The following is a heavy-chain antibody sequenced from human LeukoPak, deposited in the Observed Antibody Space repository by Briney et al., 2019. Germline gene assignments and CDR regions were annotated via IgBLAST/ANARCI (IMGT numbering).Heavy chain of an antibody. CDR3: AKSHHVTAIDY. D-gene: IGHD2-21*02. CDR2: SGSGGST. Sequence: GGSLRLSCAASGFTFSTYAMSWVRQAPGKGLEWVSASGSGGSTYYADSVKGRFTISRDNSKNTLYLQMNSLRAEDTAVYYCAKSHHVTAIDYWGQGTLVTVSS. J-gene: IGHJ4*02. V-gene: IGHV3-23*01. CDR1: GFTFSTYA.